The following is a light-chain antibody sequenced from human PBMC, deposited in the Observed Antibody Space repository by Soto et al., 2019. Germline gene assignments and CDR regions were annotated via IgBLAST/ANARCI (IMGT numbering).Light chain of an antibody. J-gene: IGLJ1*01. Sequence: QSVLTQPPSASGTPGQRVTISCSGSTSNIGSNAVYWYQQVPGTAPKLLIQSSSQRPSGVPDRFSGSKSGTSASLAISELLSEDQADHNCAAWYNSLSGIDVFGTGTKVTLL. CDR1: TSNIGSNA. V-gene: IGLV1-47*02. CDR2: SSS. CDR3: AAWYNSLSGIDV.